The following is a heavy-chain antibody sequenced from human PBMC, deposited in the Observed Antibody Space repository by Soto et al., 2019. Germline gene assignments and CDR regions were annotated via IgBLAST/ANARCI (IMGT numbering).Heavy chain of an antibody. V-gene: IGHV3-30*03. CDR3: ARGPRVSSTGTGAH. J-gene: IGHJ4*02. D-gene: IGHD1-1*01. Sequence: PGGSLRLSCAASGFTFSSYGMHWVRQAPGKGLGWVAVISYDGSNKYYADSVKGRFVISRDNAKNSLYLEMNTLRADDSGLYYCARGPRVSSTGTGAHWGRGTLVTVS. CDR2: ISYDGSNK. CDR1: GFTFSSYG.